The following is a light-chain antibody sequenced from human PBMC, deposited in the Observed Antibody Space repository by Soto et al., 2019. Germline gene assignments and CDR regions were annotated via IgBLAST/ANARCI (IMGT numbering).Light chain of an antibody. CDR2: DVS. Sequence: QSALTQPASVSGSPGQSITISCTGTSSDIGAYNYVSWYQQYPGKAPKLMIYDVSHRPSGISNRFSGSKSGNTASLTISGLQAEDEADYYCSSSTSSTPHVVFGGWTKLTVL. V-gene: IGLV2-14*01. CDR3: SSSTSSTPHVV. J-gene: IGLJ2*01. CDR1: SSDIGAYNY.